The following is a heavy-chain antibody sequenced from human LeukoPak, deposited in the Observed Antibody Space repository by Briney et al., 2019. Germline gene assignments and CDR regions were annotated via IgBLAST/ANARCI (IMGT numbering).Heavy chain of an antibody. D-gene: IGHD6-13*01. CDR2: INGGGDAT. V-gene: IGHV3-23*01. CDR1: GFTFNNNA. Sequence: GGSLRLSCTASGFTFNNNAMSWVRQAPGKGLEWVSAINGGGDATEYTDSVKGRFTISRDNSKNTLYLQMNSLRAEDTAVYYCANPGLAAFDYWGQGTLVTVSS. J-gene: IGHJ4*02. CDR3: ANPGLAAFDY.